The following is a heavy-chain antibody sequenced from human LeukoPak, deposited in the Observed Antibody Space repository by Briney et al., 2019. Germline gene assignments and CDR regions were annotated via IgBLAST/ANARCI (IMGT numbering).Heavy chain of an antibody. J-gene: IGHJ4*02. CDR2: TYYRSKWYN. CDR3: ERDREYCRGGSCLTTFDY. V-gene: IGHV6-1*01. D-gene: IGHD2-15*01. Sequence: SQTLSLTCAISGDSVSSNSAAWNWIRQSPSRGLEWLGRTYYRSKWYNDYAVSVKSRITINPDTSKNQFSLQLNSVTPEDTAVYYCERDREYCRGGSCLTTFDYGGQGTLVTVSP. CDR1: GDSVSSNSAA.